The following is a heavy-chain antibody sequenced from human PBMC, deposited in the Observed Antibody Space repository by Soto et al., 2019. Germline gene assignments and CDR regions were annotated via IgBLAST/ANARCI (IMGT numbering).Heavy chain of an antibody. CDR3: AKTRGYCSGGSCYCDY. Sequence: EVQLLESGGGLVQPGGSLRLSCAASGFTFSSYAMTWVRQAPGKGLEWVSAISGSGGSTYYADSVKGRFTISRDNSKSTLYLQMNGLRAEDTAVYYCAKTRGYCSGGSCYCDYWGQGTLVTVSS. V-gene: IGHV3-23*01. D-gene: IGHD2-15*01. CDR1: GFTFSSYA. CDR2: ISGSGGST. J-gene: IGHJ4*02.